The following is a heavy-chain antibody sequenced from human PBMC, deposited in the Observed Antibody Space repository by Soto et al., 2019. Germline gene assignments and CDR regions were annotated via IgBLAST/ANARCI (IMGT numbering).Heavy chain of an antibody. D-gene: IGHD2-15*01. CDR3: ARDFYCSGGSCPYYYYYMDV. CDR1: GGTFSSYA. CDR2: ISAYNGNT. V-gene: IGHV1-18*01. J-gene: IGHJ6*03. Sequence: ASVKVSCKASGGTFSSYAISWVRQAPGQGLEWMGWISAYNGNTNYAQKLQGRVTMTTDTSTSTAYMELRSLRSDDTAVYYCARDFYCSGGSCPYYYYYMDVWGKGTTVTVSS.